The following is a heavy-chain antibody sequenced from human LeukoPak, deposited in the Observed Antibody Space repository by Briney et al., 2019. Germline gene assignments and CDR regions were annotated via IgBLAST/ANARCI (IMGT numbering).Heavy chain of an antibody. J-gene: IGHJ6*04. Sequence: PGGSLRLSCAASGFIFRSYDMNWVRQAPGKGLEWISYISNIGDTIYYADSVKGRFTISRDNAKNSLYLQMNSLRAEDTAVYYCARSDLSLVWGNGTTVTVSS. V-gene: IGHV3-48*03. D-gene: IGHD2-21*02. CDR3: ARSDLSLV. CDR1: GFIFRSYD. CDR2: ISNIGDTI.